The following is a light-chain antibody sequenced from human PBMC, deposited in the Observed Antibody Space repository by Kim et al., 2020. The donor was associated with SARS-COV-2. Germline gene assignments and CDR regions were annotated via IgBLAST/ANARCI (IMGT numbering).Light chain of an antibody. CDR1: QSIINS. V-gene: IGKV3-15*01. J-gene: IGKJ5*01. Sequence: VSPGDRATLSCRASQSIINSLAWYQQQPGQAPRLLISGASTRATGIPARFSGSGSGTEFTLTINSLQSEDFALYYCQQYNSWLITFGQGTRLEIK. CDR2: GAS. CDR3: QQYNSWLIT.